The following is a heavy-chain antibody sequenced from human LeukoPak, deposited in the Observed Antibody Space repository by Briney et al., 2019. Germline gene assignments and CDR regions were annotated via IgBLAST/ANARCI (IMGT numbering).Heavy chain of an antibody. CDR2: ISSSSSYI. V-gene: IGHV3-21*01. CDR1: GFTLSSYS. Sequence: PGGSLRLSYAASGFTLSSYSMNWVRQAPGRGLEWVSFISSSSSYIYYADSVKGRFAISRDNAKNSLYLQMNSLRAEDTAVYYCARGSSSWYYFDYWGQGTLVTVSS. CDR3: ARGSSSWYYFDY. D-gene: IGHD6-13*01. J-gene: IGHJ4*02.